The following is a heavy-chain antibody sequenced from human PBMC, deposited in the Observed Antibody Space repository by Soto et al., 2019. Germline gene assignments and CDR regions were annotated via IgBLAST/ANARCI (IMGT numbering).Heavy chain of an antibody. CDR3: AGGEVGYDSSRYYSWDYFDY. CDR2: IYYSGST. D-gene: IGHD3-22*01. V-gene: IGHV4-30-4*01. Sequence: KTSETLSLTCTVSGGSISSGDYYWSWIRQPPGKGLEWIGYIYYSGSTYYNPSLKSRVTISVDTSKNQFSLKLSSVTAADTAVYYCAGGEVGYDSSRYYSWDYFDYWGQGTLVTVSS. J-gene: IGHJ4*02. CDR1: GGSISSGDYY.